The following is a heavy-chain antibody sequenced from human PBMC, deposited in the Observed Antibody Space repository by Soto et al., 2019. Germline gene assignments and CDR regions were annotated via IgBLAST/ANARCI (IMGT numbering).Heavy chain of an antibody. D-gene: IGHD1-1*01. Sequence: SVKVSCKASGGTFSDFTINWVRQAPGQRLEWMGGIIPIFDTANYAEKFQGRVAITADESTSTSFMEVSSLRSEDTAVYYCARNGTQTGYSYGMDVWGQGTMVTVSS. V-gene: IGHV1-69*13. CDR1: GGTFSDFT. CDR2: IIPIFDTA. J-gene: IGHJ6*02. CDR3: ARNGTQTGYSYGMDV.